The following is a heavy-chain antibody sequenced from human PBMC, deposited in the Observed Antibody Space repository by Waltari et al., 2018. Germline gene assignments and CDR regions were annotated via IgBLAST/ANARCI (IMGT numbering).Heavy chain of an antibody. D-gene: IGHD3-22*01. J-gene: IGHJ4*02. CDR1: GFTLTELT. V-gene: IGHV1-24*01. CDR3: ASLPTYYYDSSGYWDYFDY. CDR2: FDPEDGET. Sequence: QVQLVQSGAEVKKPGASVKVPCKVSGFTLTELTMHRVRQAPGQGFEWMGGFDPEDGETIYAQKCQGRVTMTEDTSTDTAYMELSSLRSEDTAVYYCASLPTYYYDSSGYWDYFDYWGQGTLVTVSS.